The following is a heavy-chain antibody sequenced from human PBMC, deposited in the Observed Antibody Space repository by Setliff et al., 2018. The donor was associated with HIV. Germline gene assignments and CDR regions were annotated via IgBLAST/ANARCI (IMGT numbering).Heavy chain of an antibody. D-gene: IGHD2-8*02. CDR1: GFSISSRYY. V-gene: IGHV4-38-2*01. CDR2: IYHSGST. Sequence: SETLSLTCDVSGFSISSRYYWGWIRQSPGKGLEWIGSIYHSGSTYYNPSLKSRVTISEDTTKNQFSLNLSSVTAADTAVYYCARVSITYWYSIPRDYYYYMDVWGEGTTVTVSS. J-gene: IGHJ6*03. CDR3: ARVSITYWYSIPRDYYYYMDV.